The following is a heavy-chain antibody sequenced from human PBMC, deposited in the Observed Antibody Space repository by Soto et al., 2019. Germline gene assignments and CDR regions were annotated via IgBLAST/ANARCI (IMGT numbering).Heavy chain of an antibody. CDR2: ISYSGSS. D-gene: IGHD6-13*01. J-gene: IGHJ4*02. V-gene: IGHV4-31*03. Sequence: QVQLQESGPGLVKPSQTLSLTCTVSGGSYISDGYYWSWIRQQPGKGLEWIADISYSGSSYSNPSLKSRVTISAATSKNQFSLRLTSVTAADTAVYFCARATPAGTADFWGQGTLVTVSS. CDR1: GGSYISDGYY. CDR3: ARATPAGTADF.